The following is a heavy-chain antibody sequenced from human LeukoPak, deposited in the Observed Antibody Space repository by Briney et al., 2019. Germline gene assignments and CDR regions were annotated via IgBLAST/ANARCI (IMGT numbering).Heavy chain of an antibody. V-gene: IGHV4-39*01. Sequence: ETLSLTCTVSGGSISSSTYYWGWIRQPPGKGLEWIGGINYSGTTYYNPSLKSRVTISVDTSKNQFSLKLSSVTAADTAFYYCARTDWNDWQVFDYWGQGTLVTVSS. CDR3: ARTDWNDWQVFDY. CDR1: GGSISSSTYY. CDR2: INYSGTT. J-gene: IGHJ4*02. D-gene: IGHD1-1*01.